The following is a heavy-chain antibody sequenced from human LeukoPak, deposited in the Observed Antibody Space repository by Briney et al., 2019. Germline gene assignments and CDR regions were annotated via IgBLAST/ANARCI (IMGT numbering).Heavy chain of an antibody. CDR2: INHSGST. Sequence: GSLRLSCAASGFTFSSYWMSWVRQAPGKGLEWIGEINHSGSTNYNPSLKSRVTISVDTSKNQFSLKLSSVTAADTAVYYCARGPNYCSGGSCSLASSYYYYGMDVWGQGTTVTVSS. D-gene: IGHD2-15*01. CDR3: ARGPNYCSGGSCSLASSYYYYGMDV. J-gene: IGHJ6*02. CDR1: GFTFSSYW. V-gene: IGHV4-34*01.